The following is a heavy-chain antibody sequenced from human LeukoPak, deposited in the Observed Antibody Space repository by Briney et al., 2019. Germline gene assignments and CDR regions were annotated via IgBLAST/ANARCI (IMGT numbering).Heavy chain of an antibody. Sequence: GGSLRLSCAASGFTFDDYAMHWVRQAPGKGLEWVSGISWNSGSIGYADSVKGRFTISRDNAKNSLYLQMNSLRAEDTALYYCAKGSYSSGWTHINYWGQGTLVTVSS. CDR3: AKGSYSSGWTHINY. V-gene: IGHV3-9*01. CDR2: ISWNSGSI. D-gene: IGHD6-19*01. CDR1: GFTFDDYA. J-gene: IGHJ4*02.